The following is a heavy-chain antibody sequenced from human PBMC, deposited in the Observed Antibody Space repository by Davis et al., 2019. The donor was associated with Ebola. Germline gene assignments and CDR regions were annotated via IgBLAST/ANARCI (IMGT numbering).Heavy chain of an antibody. D-gene: IGHD3-22*01. V-gene: IGHV3-33*08. CDR2: IWYDGSNK. CDR1: GFTFSSYW. Sequence: GESLKISCAASGFTFSSYWMTWARQAPGKGLEWVAVIWYDGSNKYYADSVKGRFTISRDNSKNTLYLQMNSLRAEDTAVYYCAREVITMIGPSYYYYGMDVWGQGTTVTVSS. CDR3: AREVITMIGPSYYYYGMDV. J-gene: IGHJ6*02.